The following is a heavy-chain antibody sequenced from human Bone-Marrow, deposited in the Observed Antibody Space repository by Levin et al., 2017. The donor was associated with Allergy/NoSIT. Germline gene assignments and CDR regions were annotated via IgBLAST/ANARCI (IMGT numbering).Heavy chain of an antibody. J-gene: IGHJ3*02. Sequence: GASVKVSCKASGYSFTGFYLHWIRQAPRQGLEWMGWISPNSGGTNYAQKFQGRVTMSRDTSISTAYMELSRLRSDDTAVYYCSRRPHYYDSSGYYRSHAFDSWGQGAMVTVSS. V-gene: IGHV1-2*02. CDR3: SRRPHYYDSSGYYRSHAFDS. CDR2: ISPNSGGT. D-gene: IGHD3-22*01. CDR1: GYSFTGFY.